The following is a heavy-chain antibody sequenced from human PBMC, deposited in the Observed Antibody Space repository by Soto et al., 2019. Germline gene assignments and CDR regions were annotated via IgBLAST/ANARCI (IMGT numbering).Heavy chain of an antibody. D-gene: IGHD3-22*01. Sequence: SETLSLTCAVYGGSFSGYYWSWIRQPPGKGLEWIGEINHSGGTNYNPSLKSRVTISVDTSKNQFSLKLSSVTAADTAVYYCARGRGSSGYWFWVQGTMVTVSS. J-gene: IGHJ3*01. CDR2: INHSGGT. V-gene: IGHV4-34*01. CDR3: ARGRGSSGYWF. CDR1: GGSFSGYY.